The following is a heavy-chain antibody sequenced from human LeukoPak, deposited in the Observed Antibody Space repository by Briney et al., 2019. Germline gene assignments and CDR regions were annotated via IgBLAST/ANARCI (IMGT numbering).Heavy chain of an antibody. CDR1: GFTFDDYA. V-gene: IGHV3-9*01. CDR3: AKASSSSLTVSGLDY. Sequence: GGSLRLSCAASGFTFDDYAMHWVRQAPGKGLEWVSGISWNSGSIGYADSVKGRFTISRDNAKNSLYLQMNSLRAEDTALYYCAKASSSSLTVSGLDYWGQGTLVTVSS. CDR2: ISWNSGSI. D-gene: IGHD6-13*01. J-gene: IGHJ4*02.